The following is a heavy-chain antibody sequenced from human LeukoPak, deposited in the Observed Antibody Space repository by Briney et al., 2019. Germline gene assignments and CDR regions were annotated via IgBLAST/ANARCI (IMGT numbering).Heavy chain of an antibody. V-gene: IGHV4-30-4*08. CDR2: IYYSGST. Sequence: SETLSLTXTVSGGSISSGDYYWSWIRQPPGKGLEWIGYIYYSGSTYYNPSLKSRVTISVDTSKNQFSLKLSSVTAADTAVYYCARESSSSPGEYWGQGTLVTVFS. CDR3: ARESSSSPGEY. J-gene: IGHJ4*02. D-gene: IGHD6-13*01. CDR1: GGSISSGDYY.